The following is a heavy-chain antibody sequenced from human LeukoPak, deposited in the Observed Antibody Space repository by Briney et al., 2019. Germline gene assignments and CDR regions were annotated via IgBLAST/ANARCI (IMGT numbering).Heavy chain of an antibody. Sequence: SETLSLTCTVSGDTISTSFYYWDWIRQPPGKGLEWIGGIFYSGTTYYNPSLKSRVTISVDTSKNQFSLKLSSVTAADTAVYYCARRGGGSSPNSAFDIWGQGTMVTVSS. CDR1: GDTISTSFYY. J-gene: IGHJ3*02. D-gene: IGHD2-15*01. CDR2: IFYSGTT. V-gene: IGHV4-39*07. CDR3: ARRGGGSSPNSAFDI.